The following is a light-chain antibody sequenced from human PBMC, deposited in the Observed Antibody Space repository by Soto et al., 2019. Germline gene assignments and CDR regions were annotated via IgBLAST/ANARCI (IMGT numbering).Light chain of an antibody. V-gene: IGKV2-28*01. J-gene: IGKJ3*01. CDR2: LGS. CDR3: MQALQTPVT. CDR1: QSLLHSNGYNY. Sequence: DIVMTQSPLSLPVTPGEPASISCRSSQSLLHSNGYNYLDWYLQKPGQSPQLLIYLGSNRASGVPDRFSGSGSGTDCTLKISRVEAEDVGVYYCMQALQTPVTFGPGTKGDIK.